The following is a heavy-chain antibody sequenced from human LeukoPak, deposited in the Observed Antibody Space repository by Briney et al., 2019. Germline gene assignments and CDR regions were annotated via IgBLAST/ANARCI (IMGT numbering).Heavy chain of an antibody. V-gene: IGHV1-2*02. J-gene: IGHJ6*02. CDR1: GYTFTGYY. D-gene: IGHD3-10*01. CDR3: ARIRFGNYYYYCMDV. Sequence: ASVKVSCKASGYTFTGYYMHWVRQAPGQGLEWMGWINPNSGGTNYAQKFQGRVTMTTDTSISTAYMELSRLRSDDTAVYYCARIRFGNYYYYCMDVWGQATTVTVSS. CDR2: INPNSGGT.